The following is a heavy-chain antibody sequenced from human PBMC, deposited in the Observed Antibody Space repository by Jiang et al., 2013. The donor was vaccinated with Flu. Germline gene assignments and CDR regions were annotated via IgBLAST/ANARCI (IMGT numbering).Heavy chain of an antibody. Sequence: VTITRDTSASTAYMELSSLRSEDTAVYYCARDVDQQYFDYWGQGTLVTVSS. J-gene: IGHJ4*02. CDR3: ARDVDQQYFDY. V-gene: IGHV1-3*01. D-gene: IGHD2-2*01.